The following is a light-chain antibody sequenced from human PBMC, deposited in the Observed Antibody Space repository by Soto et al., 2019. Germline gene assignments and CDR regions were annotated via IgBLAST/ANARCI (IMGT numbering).Light chain of an antibody. CDR2: GAS. CDR1: QSVRSDY. J-gene: IGKJ1*01. Sequence: EIVLTQSPGTLSLSPGERATLSCRASQSVRSDYLAWYQQKPGQAPRLLIYGASSRATGIPDRFSGSGFGTEFTPTISSLQSEDLAVYYCQQYNNWRTWTFGQGTKVDIK. CDR3: QQYNNWRTWT. V-gene: IGKV3-20*01.